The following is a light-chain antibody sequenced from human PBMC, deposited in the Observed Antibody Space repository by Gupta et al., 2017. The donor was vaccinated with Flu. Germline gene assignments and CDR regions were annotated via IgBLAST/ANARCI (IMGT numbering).Light chain of an antibody. CDR3: HQDENLLAIT. J-gene: IGKJ4*01. CDR1: QEIRNY. V-gene: IGKV1-33*01. CDR2: DAS. Sequence: SSLYASVGDRGTSTCQASQEIRNYLDWYKQKPVKSPKLLIYDASNWETGVTSRFSGSGFGKDFTFTISSRQQEDIASYYSHQDENLLAITFGRGTKVEIK.